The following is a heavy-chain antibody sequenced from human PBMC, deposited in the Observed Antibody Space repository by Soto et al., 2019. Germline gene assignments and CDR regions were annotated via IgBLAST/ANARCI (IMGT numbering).Heavy chain of an antibody. CDR1: GFTFSSYA. V-gene: IGHV3-30-3*01. CDR3: ARDSYYDSSGYGRPDY. CDR2: ISYDGSNK. D-gene: IGHD3-22*01. Sequence: LRLSCAASGFTFSSYAMHWVRQAPVKGLEWVAVISYDGSNKYYADSVKGRFTISRDNSKNTLYLQMNSLRAEDTAVYYCARDSYYDSSGYGRPDYWGQGTLVTVSS. J-gene: IGHJ4*02.